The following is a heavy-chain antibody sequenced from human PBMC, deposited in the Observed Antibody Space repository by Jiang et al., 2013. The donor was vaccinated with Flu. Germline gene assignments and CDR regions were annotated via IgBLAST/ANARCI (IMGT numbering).Heavy chain of an antibody. Sequence: VQLVESGGGLVQPGGSLRLSCAASGFTFSSYAMSWVRQAPGKGLEWVSAISGSGGSTYYADSVKGRFTISRDNSKNTLYLQMNSLRAEDTAVYYCAKVLTDWLLEGYFDYWAREPWSPSPQ. CDR1: GFTFSSYA. CDR2: ISGSGGST. CDR3: AKVLTDWLLEGYFDY. V-gene: IGHV3-23*04. J-gene: IGHJ4*02. D-gene: IGHD3-9*01.